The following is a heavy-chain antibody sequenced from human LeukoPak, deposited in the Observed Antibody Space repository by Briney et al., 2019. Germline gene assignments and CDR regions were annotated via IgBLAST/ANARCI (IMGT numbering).Heavy chain of an antibody. J-gene: IGHJ3*02. Sequence: SETLSLTCTVSGGSISSSSYYWGWIRQPPGKGLEWIGNIYYSGSTYYNPSLKSRVTISVDTSKNQFSLKLSSVTAADTAVYYCARTTWELSWDIWGQGTMVTVSS. CDR1: GGSISSSSYY. CDR3: ARTTWELSWDI. CDR2: IYYSGST. D-gene: IGHD1-26*01. V-gene: IGHV4-39*01.